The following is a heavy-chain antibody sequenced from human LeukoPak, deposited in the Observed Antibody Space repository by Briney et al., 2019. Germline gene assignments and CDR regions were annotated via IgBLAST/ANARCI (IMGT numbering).Heavy chain of an antibody. Sequence: GGSLRLSCAASGFTFSGSAMHWVRQASGKGLEWLGRIRSKANSYATVHAASVKGRFTISRDDSKNTVYLQMNNMRVDDTAVYYCARVAGWHWFDPWGQGTLVTVSS. J-gene: IGHJ5*02. CDR3: ARVAGWHWFDP. D-gene: IGHD6-19*01. V-gene: IGHV3-73*01. CDR2: IRSKANSYAT. CDR1: GFTFSGSA.